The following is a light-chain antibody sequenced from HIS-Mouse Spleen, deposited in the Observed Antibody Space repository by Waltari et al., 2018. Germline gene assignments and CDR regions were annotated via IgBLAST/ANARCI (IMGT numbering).Light chain of an antibody. CDR2: EGS. CDR1: SSDVGSYNL. CDR3: CSYAGSSTYWV. Sequence: QSALTQPASVSGSPGQSITISCTGTSSDVGSYNLVSWYQQHPGKAPKLMIYEGSKRPSGVSNRFSGSKSGNTASLTRSGLQAEDEADYYCCSYAGSSTYWVFGGGTKLTVL. J-gene: IGLJ3*02. V-gene: IGLV2-23*01.